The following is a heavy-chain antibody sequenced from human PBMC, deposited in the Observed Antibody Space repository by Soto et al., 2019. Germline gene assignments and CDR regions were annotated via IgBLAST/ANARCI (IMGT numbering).Heavy chain of an antibody. CDR2: INSDGSHT. CDR1: GLSFNIYW. CDR3: AGGMAGLDV. V-gene: IGHV3-74*01. Sequence: EVQLVESGGGLVQPGGSLRLSCAASGLSFNIYWMHWVRQVPGKGLVLLARINSDGSHTIYVDSVKGRFTISRDNGKNTVFMQMDSLRDEDTGVYYCAGGMAGLDVWGQGTTVTVSS. J-gene: IGHJ6*02.